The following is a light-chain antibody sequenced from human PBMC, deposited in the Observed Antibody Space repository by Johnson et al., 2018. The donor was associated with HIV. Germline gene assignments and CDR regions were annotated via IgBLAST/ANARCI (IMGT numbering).Light chain of an antibody. CDR1: SSNIGNNY. Sequence: HSVLTQPPSVSVAPGQKVTISCSGSSSNIGNNYVSWYQQLPGTAPKLLIYDNNKRPSGIPDRFSGSKSGTSATLGITGLQTGDEADYYCGTWDSSLSAVYVSG. J-gene: IGLJ1*01. CDR2: DNN. CDR3: GTWDSSLSAVYV. V-gene: IGLV1-51*01.